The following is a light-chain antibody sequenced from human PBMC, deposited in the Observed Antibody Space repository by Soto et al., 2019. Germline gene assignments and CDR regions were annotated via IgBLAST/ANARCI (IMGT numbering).Light chain of an antibody. CDR1: QGISNY. V-gene: IGKV1-27*01. CDR2: AAS. J-gene: IGKJ1*01. CDR3: QKYNSYST. Sequence: DIQMTQSPSSLSASVGDRVTITCRASQGISNYLAWYQQIPGKVPKLLISAASTLQSGVPSRFSGSGSGTDFTLTISSLQPEDVATYYCQKYNSYSTFGQGTKVEIK.